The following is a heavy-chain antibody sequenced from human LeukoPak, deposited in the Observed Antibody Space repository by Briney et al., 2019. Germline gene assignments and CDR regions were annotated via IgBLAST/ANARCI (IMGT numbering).Heavy chain of an antibody. CDR2: INHSGST. V-gene: IGHV4-34*01. D-gene: IGHD3-22*01. CDR3: ARGSQDYYDSSGCVNFDY. CDR1: GGSFSGYY. J-gene: IGHJ4*02. Sequence: SETLSLTCAVYGGSFSGYYWSWIRQPPGKGLGWIGEINHSGSTNYNPSLKSRVTISVDTSKNQFSLKLSSVTAADTAVYYCARGSQDYYDSSGCVNFDYWGQGTLVTVSS.